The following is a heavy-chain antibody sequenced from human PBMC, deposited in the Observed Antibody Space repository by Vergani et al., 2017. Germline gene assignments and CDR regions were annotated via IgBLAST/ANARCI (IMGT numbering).Heavy chain of an antibody. V-gene: IGHV3-48*03. CDR1: GFSFSSYE. CDR2: ISSSGSTK. CDR3: ASKHWNYVWYFDY. J-gene: IGHJ4*02. Sequence: EVQLVESGGGLVKPGGSLRLSCAASGFSFSSYEMNWVRQAPGKGLEWVSYISSSGSTKYYADSVKGRFTISRDNAKNSLYLHMNSLRAEDTAVYYCASKHWNYVWYFDYWGQGTLVTVSS. D-gene: IGHD1-7*01.